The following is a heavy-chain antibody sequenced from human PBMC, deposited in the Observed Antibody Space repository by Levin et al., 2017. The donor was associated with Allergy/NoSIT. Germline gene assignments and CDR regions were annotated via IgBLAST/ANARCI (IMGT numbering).Heavy chain of an antibody. D-gene: IGHD1-1*01. V-gene: IGHV4-39*01. CDR2: IYYSGST. J-gene: IGHJ4*02. CDR3: GRHGLYNWNGGIDY. CDR1: GGSISSSSYY. Sequence: KPSETLSLTCTVSGGSISSSSYYWGWIRQPPGKGLEWIGSIYYSGSTYYNPSLKSRVTISVDTSKNQFSLKLSSVTAADTAVYYCGRHGLYNWNGGIDYWGQGTLVTVSS.